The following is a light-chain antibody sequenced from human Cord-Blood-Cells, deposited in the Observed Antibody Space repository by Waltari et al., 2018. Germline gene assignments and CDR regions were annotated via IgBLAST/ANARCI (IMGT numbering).Light chain of an antibody. J-gene: IGLJ1*01. CDR3: AAWDDSLNGYV. CDR2: SNK. Sequence: QPVLTQPPSASGPPGQRATISCSGSRNNRGSNTGNWYQQLPGTAPKILIYSNKQRPSGVPDRFSGSKSGTSASLAISGLQSEDEADYYCAAWDDSLNGYVFGTGTKVTVL. CDR1: RNNRGSNT. V-gene: IGLV1-44*01.